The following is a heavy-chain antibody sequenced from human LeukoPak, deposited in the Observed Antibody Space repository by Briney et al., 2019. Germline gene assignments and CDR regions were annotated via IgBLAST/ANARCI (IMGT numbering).Heavy chain of an antibody. J-gene: IGHJ3*02. V-gene: IGHV3-66*02. Sequence: GGSLRLSCAASGFTVSSNYMSWVRQAPGKGLEWVSVIYSGGSTYYADSVKGRFTISRDNSKNTLYLQMNSLRAEDTAVYYCARSPGSSWPHAFDIWGQGTMVTVSS. D-gene: IGHD6-13*01. CDR2: IYSGGST. CDR1: GFTVSSNY. CDR3: ARSPGSSWPHAFDI.